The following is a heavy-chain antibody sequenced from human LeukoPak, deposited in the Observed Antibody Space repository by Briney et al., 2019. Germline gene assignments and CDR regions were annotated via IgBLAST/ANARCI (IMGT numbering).Heavy chain of an antibody. CDR1: GYRFTSYW. D-gene: IGHD6-19*01. V-gene: IGHV5-51*01. CDR2: IFPGDSDT. Sequence: GESPQISCQGSGYRFTSYWIGWVRQLPGKGPEWMGIIFPGDSDTRYSPSFQGQVTISADKSISTAYLQWSSLKASETAMYYCEGRSGGSDSWFDPWGQGTLVTVSS. J-gene: IGHJ5*02. CDR3: EGRSGGSDSWFDP.